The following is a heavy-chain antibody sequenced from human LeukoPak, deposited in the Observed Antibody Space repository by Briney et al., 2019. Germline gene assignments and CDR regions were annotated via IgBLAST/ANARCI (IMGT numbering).Heavy chain of an antibody. D-gene: IGHD3-10*01. Sequence: ASETLSLTCTVSGGSISSSSSYWSWIRQPPGKGLEWIGYIYYSGSTNYNPSLKSRVTISVDTSKNQFSLKLSSVTAADTAVYYCARDSIGGLHAFDIWGQGTMVTVSS. CDR2: IYYSGST. V-gene: IGHV4-61*01. CDR1: GGSISSSSSY. CDR3: ARDSIGGLHAFDI. J-gene: IGHJ3*02.